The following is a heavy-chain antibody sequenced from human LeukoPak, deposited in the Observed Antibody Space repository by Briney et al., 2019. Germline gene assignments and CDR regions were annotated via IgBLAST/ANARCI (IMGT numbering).Heavy chain of an antibody. D-gene: IGHD3-16*01. CDR1: GGSISGYY. CDR3: ARGHYGLGP. CDR2: MYYSGDT. Sequence: SETLSLTCTVFGGSISGYYWSWLRQPPGKGPEWIAYMYYSGDTNYNPSLQSRVTISVDTSKNEFSLKLRSVTAADTAVYYCARGHYGLGPWGQGTLVTVSS. V-gene: IGHV4-59*08. J-gene: IGHJ5*02.